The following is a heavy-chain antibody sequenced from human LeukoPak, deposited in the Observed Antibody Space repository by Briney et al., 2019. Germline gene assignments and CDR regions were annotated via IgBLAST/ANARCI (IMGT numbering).Heavy chain of an antibody. CDR3: ARGYSSSWYFNWFDP. CDR1: GGSISSYY. D-gene: IGHD6-13*01. Sequence: PSETLSLTCTVSGGSISSYYWSWIRQPPGKGLEWIGYIYYSGSTNYNPSLRSRVTISVDTSKNQFALKLSSVTAADTAVYYCARGYSSSWYFNWFDPWGQGTLVTVSS. CDR2: IYYSGST. J-gene: IGHJ5*02. V-gene: IGHV4-59*08.